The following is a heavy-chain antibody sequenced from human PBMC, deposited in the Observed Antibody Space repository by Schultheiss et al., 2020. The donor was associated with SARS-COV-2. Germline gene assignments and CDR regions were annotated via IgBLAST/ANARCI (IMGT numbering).Heavy chain of an antibody. Sequence: EGSLRLSCAASGFTFSSYSMNWVRQAPGKGLEWVSAISGSGGSTYYADSVKGRFTISRDNSKNTLYLQMNSLRAEDTAVYYCARKGGLGWPYWYFDLWGRGTLVTVSS. D-gene: IGHD2-15*01. J-gene: IGHJ2*01. CDR3: ARKGGLGWPYWYFDL. CDR2: ISGSGGST. CDR1: GFTFSSYS. V-gene: IGHV3-23*01.